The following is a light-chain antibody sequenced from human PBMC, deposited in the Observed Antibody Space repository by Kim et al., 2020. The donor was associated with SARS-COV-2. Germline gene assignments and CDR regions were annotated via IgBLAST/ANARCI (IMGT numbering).Light chain of an antibody. Sequence: TIYCSRSGPNNGSNTVNWCQQPPETAHILITYSNIHRPSGVADRFSVYKYGTSDSLAISGLQAEDEADYYCAAWADNLNCPVFGGGTKLTVL. J-gene: IGLJ3*02. V-gene: IGLV1-44*01. CDR1: GPNNGSNT. CDR3: AAWADNLNCPV. CDR2: SNI.